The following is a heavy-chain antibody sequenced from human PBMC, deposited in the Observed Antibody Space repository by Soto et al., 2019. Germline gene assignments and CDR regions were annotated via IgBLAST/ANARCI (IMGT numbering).Heavy chain of an antibody. D-gene: IGHD6-25*01. CDR3: AKDLHSSGWAAYNFDY. CDR2: ISYDGSNK. J-gene: IGHJ4*02. Sequence: GGSLRLSCAASGFTFSDFGMHWVRQAPGKGLEWVALISYDGSNKYYADSVKGRFTISRDSTKNTLSLQINSLRAEDSAVYYCAKDLHSSGWAAYNFDYWGQGTLVTVSS. V-gene: IGHV3-30*18. CDR1: GFTFSDFG.